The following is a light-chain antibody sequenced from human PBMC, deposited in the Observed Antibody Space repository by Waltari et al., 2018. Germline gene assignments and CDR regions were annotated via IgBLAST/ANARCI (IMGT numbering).Light chain of an antibody. CDR2: YDD. Sequence: QSVLTQPPSVSEAPRQRVTISCSGSISNIGNNAVNWYQQPPGKAPKLLIYYDDLLPSGVSDRFSGSKSGTSASLAISGLQSEDEADYYCAAWDDSLNGLVFGGGNKLTVL. J-gene: IGLJ2*01. CDR3: AAWDDSLNGLV. CDR1: ISNIGNNA. V-gene: IGLV1-36*01.